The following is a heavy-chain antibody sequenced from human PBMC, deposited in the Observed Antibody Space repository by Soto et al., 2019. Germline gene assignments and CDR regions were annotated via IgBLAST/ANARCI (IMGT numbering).Heavy chain of an antibody. J-gene: IGHJ5*02. D-gene: IGHD2-21*02. CDR3: AGFGDRSTVFDP. Sequence: QLQLQESGPGLVKPSETLSLTCTVSGGSISSSSYYWGWIRQPPGKGLEWIGSIYYSGSTYYNPSLKSRGTISVDTSKNQFSLKLSSVTAADPAVYLCAGFGDRSTVFDPWGQGTLVTVSS. V-gene: IGHV4-39*01. CDR2: IYYSGST. CDR1: GGSISSSSYY.